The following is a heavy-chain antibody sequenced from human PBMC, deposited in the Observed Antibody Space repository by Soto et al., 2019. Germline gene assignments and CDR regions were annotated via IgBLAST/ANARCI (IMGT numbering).Heavy chain of an antibody. CDR1: GGSISSSSYY. CDR2: IYYSGST. D-gene: IGHD2-15*01. V-gene: IGHV4-39*01. J-gene: IGHJ4*02. CDR3: ARHTPAISISDH. Sequence: QLQLQESGPGLVKPSETLSLTCTVSGGSISSSSYYWGWIRQPPGKGLAWIGSIYYSGSTYYNPSLKIRVAIAVDTSKNQFSLKLSSVTAADPAVYYCARHTPAISISDHWGQGTLVTVSS.